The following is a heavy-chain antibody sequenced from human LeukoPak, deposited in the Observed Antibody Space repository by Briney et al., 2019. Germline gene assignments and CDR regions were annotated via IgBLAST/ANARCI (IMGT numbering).Heavy chain of an antibody. V-gene: IGHV3-30*09. CDR2: ISSDGNSK. Sequence: GGSLRLSCAASGFSFSSYSIHWVRQAPGKGLEWVAVISSDGNSKNFALSVKGRFAISRDNSKNTLFLQMNNLRSEDTALYYCVSPTADYPFLYYFDSWGQGTLVTISS. D-gene: IGHD5-12*01. CDR3: VSPTADYPFLYYFDS. J-gene: IGHJ4*02. CDR1: GFSFSSYS.